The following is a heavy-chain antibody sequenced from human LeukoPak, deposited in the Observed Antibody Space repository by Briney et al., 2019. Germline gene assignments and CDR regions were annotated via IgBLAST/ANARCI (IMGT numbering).Heavy chain of an antibody. CDR3: ARVGYCSGGSCYHFDY. CDR2: IYPGDSDT. Sequence: GESLKISCKGSGYSFANYWIGWVRQMPGKGLEWMGIIYPGDSDTRYSPSFQGQVTISTDKSISTAYLQWSSLKASDTAMYYCARVGYCSGGSCYHFDYWGQGTLATVSS. D-gene: IGHD2-15*01. J-gene: IGHJ4*02. CDR1: GYSFANYW. V-gene: IGHV5-51*01.